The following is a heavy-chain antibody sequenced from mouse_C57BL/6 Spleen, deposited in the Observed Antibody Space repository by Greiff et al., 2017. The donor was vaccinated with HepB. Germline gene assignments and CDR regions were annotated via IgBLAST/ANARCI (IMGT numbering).Heavy chain of an antibody. CDR1: GFTFSSYA. Sequence: EVMLVESGGGLVKPGGSLKLSCAASGFTFSSYAMSWVRQTPEKRLEWVATISDGGSYTYYPDNVKGRFTISRDNAKNNLYLQISHLKSEDTAMYYCARDASRTYAMDYWGQGTSDTVSS. CDR3: ARDASRTYAMDY. J-gene: IGHJ4*01. V-gene: IGHV5-4*01. CDR2: ISDGGSYT.